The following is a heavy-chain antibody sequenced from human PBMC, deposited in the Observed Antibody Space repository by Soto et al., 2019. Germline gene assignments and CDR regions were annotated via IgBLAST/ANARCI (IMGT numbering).Heavy chain of an antibody. CDR3: VAQRSSGWYQDDYYYGMDV. D-gene: IGHD6-19*01. CDR1: GYTFTSYG. CDR2: ISAYNGNT. V-gene: IGHV1-18*01. J-gene: IGHJ6*02. Sequence: ASVKVSCKASGYTFTSYGISWVRQAPGQGLEWMGWISAYNGNTNYAQKLQGRVTMTTDTSTSTAYMELRSLRSDDTAVYYCVAQRSSGWYQDDYYYGMDVWGQGTTVTVSS.